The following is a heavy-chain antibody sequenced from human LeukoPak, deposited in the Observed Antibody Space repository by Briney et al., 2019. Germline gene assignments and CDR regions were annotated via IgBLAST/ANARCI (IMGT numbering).Heavy chain of an antibody. J-gene: IGHJ5*02. CDR2: IYYSGRT. D-gene: IGHD1-26*01. V-gene: IGHV4-59*12. CDR3: ARELVGATGWFDP. Sequence: PGGSLRLSCAASGFTFSSYAMSWVRQAPGKGLEWIGYIYYSGRTNYNPSLKSRVTISVDTSKNQFSLKLSSVTAADTAVYYCARELVGATGWFDPWGQGTLVTVSS. CDR1: GFTFSSYA.